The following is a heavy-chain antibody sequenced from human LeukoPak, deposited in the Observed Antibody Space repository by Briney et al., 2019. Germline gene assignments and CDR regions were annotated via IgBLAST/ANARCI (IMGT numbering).Heavy chain of an antibody. CDR1: GFTVSSNY. J-gene: IGHJ6*03. V-gene: IGHV3-53*01. D-gene: IGHD2-2*01. CDR2: IYSGGST. Sequence: GSLRLSCAASGFTVSSNYMSWVRQAPGKGLEWVSVIYSGGSTYYADSVKGRFTISRDNSKNTLYLQMNSLRAEDTAVYYCARPYLVVPAAPTYYYMDVWGKGTTVTVSS. CDR3: ARPYLVVPAAPTYYYMDV.